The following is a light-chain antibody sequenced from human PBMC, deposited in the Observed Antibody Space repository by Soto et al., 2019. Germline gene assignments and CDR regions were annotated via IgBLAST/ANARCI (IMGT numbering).Light chain of an antibody. CDR2: EVS. J-gene: IGLJ1*01. V-gene: IGLV2-14*01. Sequence: QSPPRQPASVCGSPEQSICISCTGTISDVCGYDFVSWYQHHPGKAPKLIIYEVSHRPSGVSNRFSGSKSGNTASLTISGLQAQAEADYYCSSYTSTSTYVFGTGTKVTVL. CDR1: ISDVCGYDF. CDR3: SSYTSTSTYV.